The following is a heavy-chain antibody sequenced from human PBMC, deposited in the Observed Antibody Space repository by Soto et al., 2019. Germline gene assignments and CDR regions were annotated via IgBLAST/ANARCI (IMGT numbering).Heavy chain of an antibody. CDR1: GFTFSSYG. D-gene: IGHD3-9*01. V-gene: IGHV3-23*01. Sequence: GGSLRLSCTASGFTFSSYGMGWVRQAPGKGLQWVSTIRGDGGQTHYTDSVKGRFSISRDNSKNTAYLQMDSLRAEDTAMYFCARDVGLDSDDFFAYWGQGTQVT. CDR2: IRGDGGQT. CDR3: ARDVGLDSDDFFAY. J-gene: IGHJ4*02.